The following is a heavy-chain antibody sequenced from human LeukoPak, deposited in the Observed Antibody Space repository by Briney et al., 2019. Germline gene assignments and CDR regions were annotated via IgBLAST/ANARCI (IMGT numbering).Heavy chain of an antibody. V-gene: IGHV4-39*01. D-gene: IGHD2-8*01. CDR3: VRHGPLGVVLMVSTIMYFQN. Sequence: PSQTLSLTCAVSGGSIRSSNYYWGWVRQPPGKGPEWIGTIYYSGTTYYSPSLESRVTISVDTPNNQFSLRLTSVTAADTAVHYRVRHGPLGVVLMVSTIMYFQNWGQGALVTVSS. J-gene: IGHJ1*01. CDR1: GGSIRSSNYY. CDR2: IYYSGTT.